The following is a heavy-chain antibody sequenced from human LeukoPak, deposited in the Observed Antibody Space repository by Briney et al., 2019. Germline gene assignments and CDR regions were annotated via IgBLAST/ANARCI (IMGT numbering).Heavy chain of an antibody. Sequence: ASVKVSCKASGDTFTSHDIYWVRQATGQGLEWMGWMNPDSGSTGYAQKFQGRVTITRNTSISTAYMDLSRLRSEDTAVYYCARRVYYGSGSPTPFDYWGQGTLVTVSS. V-gene: IGHV1-8*03. D-gene: IGHD3-10*01. CDR2: MNPDSGST. CDR1: GDTFTSHD. J-gene: IGHJ4*02. CDR3: ARRVYYGSGSPTPFDY.